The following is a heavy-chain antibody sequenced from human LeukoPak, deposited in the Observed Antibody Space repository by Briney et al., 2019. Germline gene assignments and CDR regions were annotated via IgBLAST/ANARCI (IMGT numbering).Heavy chain of an antibody. Sequence: GRSLRLSCAASGFTFSDYAMHWVRQAPGEGLEWVSGISWNSRSIGYADSVRGRFTISRDNAKSTLYLQMNSLRPEDTALYYCTKDSTTCRLLSLVNWGQGSLVTVSS. CDR3: TKDSTTCRLLSLVN. D-gene: IGHD2-2*01. V-gene: IGHV3-9*01. CDR1: GFTFSDYA. J-gene: IGHJ4*02. CDR2: ISWNSRSI.